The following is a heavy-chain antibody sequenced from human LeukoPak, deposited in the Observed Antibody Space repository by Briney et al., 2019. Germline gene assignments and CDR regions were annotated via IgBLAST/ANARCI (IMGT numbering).Heavy chain of an antibody. D-gene: IGHD5-12*01. CDR3: ARRRIVATIDY. CDR1: GGSITSTSFY. J-gene: IGHJ4*02. Sequence: SKTLSLTCTVTGGSITSTSFYWAWVRQPPGKGLEWIGSFYYSGSTFYNPSLKSRVAISADTSKNQFSLTLSSVTAADTAVYFCARRRIVATIDYWGQGTLVTVSS. V-gene: IGHV4-39*01. CDR2: FYYSGST.